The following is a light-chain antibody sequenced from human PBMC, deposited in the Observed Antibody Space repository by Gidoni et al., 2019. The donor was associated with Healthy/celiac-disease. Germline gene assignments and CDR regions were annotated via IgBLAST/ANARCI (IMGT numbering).Light chain of an antibody. CDR1: QSLLHSNGYNY. J-gene: IGKJ1*01. V-gene: IGKV2-28*01. Sequence: DIEMTQSPLSLPVTPGEPASISCRSSQSLLHSNGYNYLDWYLQKPWQSPQPLIYLGSNRASGVPDRFSGSGSGTDFTLKISRVEAEDVGVYYCMQALQTPWTFGQGTKVEIK. CDR3: MQALQTPWT. CDR2: LGS.